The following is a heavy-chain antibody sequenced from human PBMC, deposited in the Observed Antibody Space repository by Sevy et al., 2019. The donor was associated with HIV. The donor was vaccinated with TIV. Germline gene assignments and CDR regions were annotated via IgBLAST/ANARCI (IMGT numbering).Heavy chain of an antibody. Sequence: GGSLRLSCVASGFTFSSYSMNWVRQAPGKGLEWVSSISSSSSYINYADSVKGRFTISRDNAKNSLYLQMNSLRAEDTAVYYCARDAALSNYYDSSGYPNAFDIWGQGTMVTVSS. CDR2: ISSSSSYI. CDR3: ARDAALSNYYDSSGYPNAFDI. V-gene: IGHV3-21*01. J-gene: IGHJ3*02. CDR1: GFTFSSYS. D-gene: IGHD3-22*01.